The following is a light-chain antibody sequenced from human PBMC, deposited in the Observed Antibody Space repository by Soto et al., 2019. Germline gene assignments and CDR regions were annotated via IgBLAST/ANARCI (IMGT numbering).Light chain of an antibody. CDR3: QHQTT. CDR1: QSINGW. V-gene: IGKV1-5*03. J-gene: IGKJ1*01. CDR2: KAS. Sequence: DIQMTQSPSTLSASVGDRVTITCRASQSINGWLGWYQQKPGKAHRLLIYKASSLESGVPSRFSGSGSGTEFTLTIVNLQPDDSATYYCQHQTTFAQGTKVEI.